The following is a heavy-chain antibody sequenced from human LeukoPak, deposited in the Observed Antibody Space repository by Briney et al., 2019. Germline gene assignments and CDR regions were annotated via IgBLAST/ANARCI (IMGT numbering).Heavy chain of an antibody. Sequence: PGGSLRLSCAASGFTFSSYTMSWVRQAPGKGLEWVSAISGNSGNTYYADSVKGRFTISRDNSKNTLYLQMNSLRAEDTAAYYCAKAARPTTSYFDYWGQGTLVTVSS. CDR1: GFTFSSYT. J-gene: IGHJ4*02. CDR2: ISGNSGNT. D-gene: IGHD2/OR15-2a*01. CDR3: AKAARPTTSYFDY. V-gene: IGHV3-23*01.